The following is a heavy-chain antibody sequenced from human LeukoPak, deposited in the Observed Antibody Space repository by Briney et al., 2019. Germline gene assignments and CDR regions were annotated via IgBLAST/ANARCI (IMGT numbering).Heavy chain of an antibody. J-gene: IGHJ4*02. D-gene: IGHD6-13*01. CDR1: GGSINSYY. Sequence: SETLSLTCTVSGGSINSYYWSWIRQPAGKGLEWIGRIYTSGSTNYNPSLKSRVTMSVDTSKNQFSLKLSSVTAADTAVYYCPRGGMRSWYSIDYWGQGTLVTVSS. CDR2: IYTSGST. CDR3: PRGGMRSWYSIDY. V-gene: IGHV4-4*07.